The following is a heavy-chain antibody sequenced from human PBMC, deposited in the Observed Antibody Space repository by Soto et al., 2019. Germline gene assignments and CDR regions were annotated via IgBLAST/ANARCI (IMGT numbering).Heavy chain of an antibody. V-gene: IGHV4-59*01. CDR3: ARSGIAAAGIYYYYYMDV. J-gene: IGHJ6*03. D-gene: IGHD6-13*01. CDR2: IYYSGST. CDR1: GGSISSYY. Sequence: SETLSLTCTVSGGSISSYYWSWIRQPPGKGLEWIGYIYYSGSTNYNPSLKSRVTISVDTSKNQFSLKLSSVTAADTAVYYCARSGIAAAGIYYYYYMDVWGKGTTVTVSS.